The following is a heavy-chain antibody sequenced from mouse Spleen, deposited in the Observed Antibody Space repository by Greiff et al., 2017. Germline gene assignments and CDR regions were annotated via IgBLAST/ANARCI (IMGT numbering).Heavy chain of an antibody. D-gene: IGHD2-10*01. CDR2: ISSGGGNT. CDR3: ARHLAYYGNYWYFDV. V-gene: IGHV5-9*04. Sequence: EVKLMESGGGLVKRGGSLKLSCAASGFTFSSYAMSWVRQTPEKRLEWVATISSGGGNTYYPDSVKGRFTISRDNAKNTLYLQMSSLKSEDTAMYYCARHLAYYGNYWYFDVWGAGTTVTVSS. J-gene: IGHJ1*01. CDR1: GFTFSSYA.